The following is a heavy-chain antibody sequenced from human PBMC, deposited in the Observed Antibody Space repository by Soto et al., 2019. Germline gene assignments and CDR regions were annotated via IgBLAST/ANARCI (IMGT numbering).Heavy chain of an antibody. D-gene: IGHD6-6*01. CDR3: ARDRSHYSASSGWSET. Sequence: TLCLTCTVSGASTRSGGVSWTWSRQHPETALEWIGDIYNAGGAYHNGATYYNPSLKSRVTISFDLSKNQFFLSLTSMTSADTAIYYCARDRSHYSASSGWSETWGQGTLVTVSS. CDR2: IYNAGGAYHNGAT. V-gene: IGHV4-31*03. J-gene: IGHJ5*02. CDR1: GASTRSGGVS.